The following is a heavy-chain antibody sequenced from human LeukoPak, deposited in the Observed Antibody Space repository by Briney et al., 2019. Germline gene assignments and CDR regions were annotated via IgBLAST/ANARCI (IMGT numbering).Heavy chain of an antibody. V-gene: IGHV3-74*01. J-gene: IGHJ4*02. CDR2: MNNDGSST. CDR1: GFTLSSYW. CDR3: ARDLNYRIDY. Sequence: GGSLRLSCAASGFTLSSYWMHWVRQAPGKGLEWVSRMNNDGSSTRYVDSVKGRFSISRDGAKNTLYLQMNSLRAEDTAVYYCARDLNYRIDYWGQGTLVTVSS. D-gene: IGHD4-11*01.